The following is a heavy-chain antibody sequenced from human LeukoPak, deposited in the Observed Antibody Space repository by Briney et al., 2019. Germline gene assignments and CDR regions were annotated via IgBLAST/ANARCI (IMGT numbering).Heavy chain of an antibody. CDR1: GGSVSSGSYY. CDR2: IYTSGST. CDR3: ARESYYDSY. J-gene: IGHJ4*02. D-gene: IGHD3-22*01. V-gene: IGHV4-61*02. Sequence: SETLSLTCTVSGGSVSSGSYYWSWIRQPAGKGLEWIGRIYTSGSTNYNPSLKSRVTISVDTSKNQFSLKLSSVSAADTAVYYCARESYYDSYRGQGTLVTVSS.